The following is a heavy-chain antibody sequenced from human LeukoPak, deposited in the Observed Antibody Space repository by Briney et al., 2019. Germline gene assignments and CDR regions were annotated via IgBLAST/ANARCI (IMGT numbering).Heavy chain of an antibody. Sequence: SETLSLTCTVSGDSITTNSYYWGWIRQPPGKGLEWIVEIVSGGTTSYNPSLISRLTISLDKSKNQLALTLGSVTAADTAVYYCAKNAYYCIDVWGKGTTV. CDR1: GDSITTNSYY. CDR3: AKNAYYCIDV. J-gene: IGHJ6*03. CDR2: IVSGGTT. V-gene: IGHV4-39*06.